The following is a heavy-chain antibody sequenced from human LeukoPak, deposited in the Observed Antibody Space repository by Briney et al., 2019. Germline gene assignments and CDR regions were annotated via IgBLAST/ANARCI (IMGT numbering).Heavy chain of an antibody. D-gene: IGHD6-13*01. CDR3: ARHFQSSSWYVYYYYYMDV. CDR1: GGSISSSSYY. Sequence: SETLSLTCTVSGGSISSSSYYWGWIRQPPGKGLEWIGSIYYSGSTYYNPSLKSRVTISVDISKNQFSLKLSSVTAADTAVYYCARHFQSSSWYVYYYYYMDVWGKGTTVTVSS. V-gene: IGHV4-39*01. J-gene: IGHJ6*03. CDR2: IYYSGST.